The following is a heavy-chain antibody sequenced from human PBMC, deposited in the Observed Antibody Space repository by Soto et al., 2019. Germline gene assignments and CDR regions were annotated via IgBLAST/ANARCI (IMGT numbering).Heavy chain of an antibody. D-gene: IGHD2-15*01. CDR2: TSYDESNK. CDR3: ARGLFCGGGSCHPPFGLGV. Sequence: QVQLVESGGGVVQSGRSLRLSCAASGFTFSSYSMHWVRQAPGKGLEWVAVTSYDESNKYYADSVKGRITISRDNSKNTLFLRMDSLRGEDTAVYYCARGLFCGGGSCHPPFGLGVWGQGSTVTGSS. J-gene: IGHJ6*02. CDR1: GFTFSSYS. V-gene: IGHV3-30-3*01.